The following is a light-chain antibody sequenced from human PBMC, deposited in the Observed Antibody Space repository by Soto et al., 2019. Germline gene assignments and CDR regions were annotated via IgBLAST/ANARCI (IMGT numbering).Light chain of an antibody. CDR3: AAWDDSLNGFYV. V-gene: IGLV1-44*01. CDR1: SSNIGSNT. CDR2: SNN. Sequence: SVRTQPPSASGTLGQRVTISYSGSSSNIGSNTVSWYQQLPGTAPKLLIYSNNRRPSGVPERFSGSNSGTSASLAISGLQSEDEADYYCAAWDDSLNGFYVFGTGTKVTVL. J-gene: IGLJ1*01.